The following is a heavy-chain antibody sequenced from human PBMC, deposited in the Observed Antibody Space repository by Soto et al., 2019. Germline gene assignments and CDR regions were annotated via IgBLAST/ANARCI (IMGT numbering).Heavy chain of an antibody. CDR2: IYYSGST. V-gene: IGHV4-59*01. Sequence: SETLSLTCTVSGGSISSYYWSWIRQPPGKGLEWVGYIYYSGSTNYNPSLKSRVTISVNTCKNQFPLKLSSVTAADTAVYYCARGPVRGMDVLGQGTTVTVSS. CDR3: ARGPVRGMDV. D-gene: IGHD2-8*01. CDR1: GGSISSYY. J-gene: IGHJ6*02.